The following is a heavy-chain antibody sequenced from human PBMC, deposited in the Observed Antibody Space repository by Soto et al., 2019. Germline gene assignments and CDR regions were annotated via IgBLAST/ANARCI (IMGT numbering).Heavy chain of an antibody. CDR2: IIPLYYTA. D-gene: IGHD1-1*01. J-gene: IGHJ4*02. Sequence: QVQVVQSGAEVKEPGSSVTVSCKASGDTFSSYAVSWVRQAPGQGLEWMGSIIPLYYTANYAQKFQDRFSLTVDKSTNPAYMQLSRLRSEDTAVYYCARELSEQLPDSWGQGTLVTVSS. V-gene: IGHV1-69*06. CDR1: GDTFSSYA. CDR3: ARELSEQLPDS.